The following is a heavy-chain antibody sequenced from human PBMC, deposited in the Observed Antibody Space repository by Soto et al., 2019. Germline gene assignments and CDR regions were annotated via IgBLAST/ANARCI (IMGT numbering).Heavy chain of an antibody. CDR3: VKALGEYSGYSLNY. CDR1: GFTFDDYA. Sequence: EVHLVESGGGLVQPGRSLRLSCAASGFTFDDYAMHWVRQAPGKGLEWVSGISWNSGTLGYADSVKGRFTISRDNAKKSLYLQMNSLRAEDTALYYCVKALGEYSGYSLNYWGQGTLVTVSS. J-gene: IGHJ4*02. V-gene: IGHV3-9*01. CDR2: ISWNSGTL. D-gene: IGHD5-12*01.